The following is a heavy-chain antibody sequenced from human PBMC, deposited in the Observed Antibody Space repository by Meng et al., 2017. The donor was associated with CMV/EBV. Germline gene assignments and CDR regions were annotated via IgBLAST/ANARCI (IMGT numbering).Heavy chain of an antibody. CDR1: GFTFSGSA. V-gene: IGHV3-73*01. Sequence: GESLKISCAASGFTFSGSAMHWVRQASGKGLEWVGRIRSKANSYATAYAASVKGRFTISRDNAKNSLYLQMNSLRAEDTAVYYCARVGAFYDFWSGYFGYWGQGTLVTVSS. CDR3: ARVGAFYDFWSGYFGY. CDR2: IRSKANSYAT. J-gene: IGHJ4*02. D-gene: IGHD3-3*01.